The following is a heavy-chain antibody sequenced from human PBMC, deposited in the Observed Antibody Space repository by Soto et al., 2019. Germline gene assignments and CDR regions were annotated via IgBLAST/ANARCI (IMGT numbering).Heavy chain of an antibody. CDR2: INHSGAT. V-gene: IGHV4-34*01. Sequence: PSETLSLTCGVYGGSFSDNSWGWIRQPPGKGLEWIGEINHSGATKYNTSLKSRVTISVDTSKNQFSLKLSSVTAADTAVYYCARSRSLLSGSPLDFWGQGTLVTVSS. D-gene: IGHD2-15*01. CDR1: GGSFSDNS. CDR3: ARSRSLLSGSPLDF. J-gene: IGHJ4*02.